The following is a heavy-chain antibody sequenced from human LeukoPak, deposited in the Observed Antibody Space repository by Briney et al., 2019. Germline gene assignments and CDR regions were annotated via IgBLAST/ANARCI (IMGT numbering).Heavy chain of an antibody. CDR3: AKDPPLRFLEWLSPFYFDY. Sequence: GGSLRLSCTASGFTFGDYAMSWVRQAPGKGLEWVSAISGSGGSTYYADSVKGRFTISRDNSKNTLYLQMNSLRAEDTAVYYCAKDPPLRFLEWLSPFYFDYWGQGTLVTVSS. V-gene: IGHV3-23*01. CDR1: GFTFGDYA. D-gene: IGHD3-3*01. CDR2: ISGSGGST. J-gene: IGHJ4*02.